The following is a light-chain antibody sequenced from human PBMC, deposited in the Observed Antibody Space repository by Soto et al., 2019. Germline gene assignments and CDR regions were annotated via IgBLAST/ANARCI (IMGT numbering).Light chain of an antibody. J-gene: IGKJ3*01. CDR3: QNCKSAVFT. V-gene: IGKV1-27*01. CDR2: GAT. Sequence: DIQMTQSPSSLSASVGDRVTITCRASQDISNYLAWYQQRPGKVPKLPIYGATTLQPGVPSRFSGSGSGTDFTLTISSLQPEDVATYYCQNCKSAVFTFGPGTKVDIK. CDR1: QDISNY.